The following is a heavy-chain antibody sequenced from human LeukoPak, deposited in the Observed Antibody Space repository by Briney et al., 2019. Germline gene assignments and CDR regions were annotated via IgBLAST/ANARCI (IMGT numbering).Heavy chain of an antibody. J-gene: IGHJ4*02. CDR1: GFTFSSSA. CDR2: ISGSGGST. CDR3: AKAPDYYDPIDY. Sequence: GGSLRLSCAASGFTFSSSAMSRVRQAPGKGLEWVSAISGSGGSTHYADSVKGRFTISRDNSKNTLYLQMNSLRAEDTAVYYCAKAPDYYDPIDYWGQGTLVTVSS. V-gene: IGHV3-23*01. D-gene: IGHD3-22*01.